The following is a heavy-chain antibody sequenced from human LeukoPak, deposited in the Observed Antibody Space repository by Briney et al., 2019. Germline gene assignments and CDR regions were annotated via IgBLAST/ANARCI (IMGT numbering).Heavy chain of an antibody. J-gene: IGHJ4*02. CDR1: GYSFTSYW. V-gene: IGHV5-10-1*01. Sequence: GESLRISSKGSGYSFTSYWISWVRQMPGKGLEWMGRIDPSDSYTNYSPSFQGHVTISADKSISTAYLQWSSLKASDTAMYYCARDVRYFDWYWDYWGQGTLVTVSS. CDR2: IDPSDSYT. CDR3: ARDVRYFDWYWDY. D-gene: IGHD3-9*01.